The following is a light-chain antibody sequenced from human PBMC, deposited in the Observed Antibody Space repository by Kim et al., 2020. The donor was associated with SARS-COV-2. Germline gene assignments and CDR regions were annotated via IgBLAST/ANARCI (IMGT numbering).Light chain of an antibody. CDR1: SSNIGNNS. CDR3: GTWDSSLNVVL. CDR2: DNN. J-gene: IGLJ3*02. Sequence: GQKVTISCSGSSSNIGNNSVSWYQHLPGAAPKLLVYDNNKRPSEIPDRFSGSKSGTSATLGITALQTGDEADYYCGTWDSSLNVVLFGGGTQLTVL. V-gene: IGLV1-51*01.